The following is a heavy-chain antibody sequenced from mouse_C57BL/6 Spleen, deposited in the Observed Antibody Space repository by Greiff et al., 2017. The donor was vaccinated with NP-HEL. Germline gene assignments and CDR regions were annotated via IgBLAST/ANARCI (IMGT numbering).Heavy chain of an antibody. Sequence: QVQLQQPGAVLVKPGASVKLSCKASGYTFTSYWMHWVKQRPGQGLEWIGMIHPGSGGTNYNEKFKSQATLTVDTSASTAYMQLSSLASEDSAVYYREMAYYGSSLAYWGQGTPVTVSA. J-gene: IGHJ3*01. CDR2: IHPGSGGT. CDR1: GYTFTSYW. V-gene: IGHV1-64*01. CDR3: EMAYYGSSLAY. D-gene: IGHD1-1*01.